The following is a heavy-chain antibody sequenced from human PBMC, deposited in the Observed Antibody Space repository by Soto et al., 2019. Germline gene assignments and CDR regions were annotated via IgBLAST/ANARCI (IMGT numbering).Heavy chain of an antibody. CDR1: GVTFTRYS. Sequence: PGGSLRLSCAASGVTFTRYSMNWVRQAPGKGLEWVSSISSTTHYIYYADSMRGRFTISRDNAKNAVYLEMNSLRAEDTAVYYCARESEDLTSNFDYWGQGTLVTVSS. CDR3: ARESEDLTSNFDY. J-gene: IGHJ4*02. V-gene: IGHV3-21*06. CDR2: ISSTTHYI.